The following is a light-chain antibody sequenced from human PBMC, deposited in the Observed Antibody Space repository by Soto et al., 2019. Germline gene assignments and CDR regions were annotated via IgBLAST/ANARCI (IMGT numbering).Light chain of an antibody. J-gene: IGLJ2*01. CDR2: GNS. CDR1: SSNIGAGYD. CDR3: QSYDSSLSALV. V-gene: IGLV1-40*01. Sequence: QSVLTQPPSVSGAPGQRVTITWTESSSNIGAGYDVHWYQQLPGTAPKLLIYGNSNRPSGVPDRFSGSKSGTSASLAITGLQAEDEADYYCQSYDSSLSALVFGGGTKLTVL.